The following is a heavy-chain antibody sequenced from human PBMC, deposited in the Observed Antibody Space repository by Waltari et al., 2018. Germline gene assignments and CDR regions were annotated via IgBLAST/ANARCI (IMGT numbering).Heavy chain of an antibody. J-gene: IGHJ4*02. D-gene: IGHD6-13*01. V-gene: IGHV3-7*01. CDR1: GFTFRNNW. CDR2: INQDGSEK. CDR3: TRGGDDSSWYWRN. Sequence: EVQLVESGGGLVQPGGSLSLSCAASGFTFRNNWMTWVRQAPGKGLGWVANINQDGSEKYSVESVKGRFTISRDNAKNSLYLQLNSLRADDTAVYYCTRGGDDSSWYWRNWGQGTLVTVSS.